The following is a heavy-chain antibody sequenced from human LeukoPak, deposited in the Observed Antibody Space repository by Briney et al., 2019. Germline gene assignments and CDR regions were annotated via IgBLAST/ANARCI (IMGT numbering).Heavy chain of an antibody. CDR3: ARVPVAGTTGGYYYYYMDV. CDR2: IYTSGST. CDR1: GGSISSGSYY. J-gene: IGHJ6*03. V-gene: IGHV4-61*02. D-gene: IGHD6-19*01. Sequence: SQTLSLTFTGSGGSISSGSYYWSWIRQPAGKGLEWIGRIYTSGSTNYNPSLKSRVTISVDTSKNQFSLKLSSVTAADTAVYYCARVPVAGTTGGYYYYYMDVWGKGTTVTVSS.